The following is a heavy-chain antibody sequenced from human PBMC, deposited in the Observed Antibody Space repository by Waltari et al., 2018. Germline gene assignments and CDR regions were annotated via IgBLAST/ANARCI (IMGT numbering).Heavy chain of an antibody. J-gene: IGHJ6*02. V-gene: IGHV1-69*01. Sequence: QVQLVQSGAEVKKPGSSVKVSCKASGGTFSSYAISWVRQATGQGLGWMGGVIPIFGTANYAQKFQGRVTITADESTSTAYMELSSLRSEDTAVYYCARVGTIFGVVIYYYYYGMDVWGQGTTVTVSS. CDR3: ARVGTIFGVVIYYYYYGMDV. CDR2: VIPIFGTA. CDR1: GGTFSSYA. D-gene: IGHD3-3*01.